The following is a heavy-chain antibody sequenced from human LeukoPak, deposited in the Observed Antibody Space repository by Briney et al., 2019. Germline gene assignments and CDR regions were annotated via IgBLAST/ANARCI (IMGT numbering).Heavy chain of an antibody. V-gene: IGHV3-23*01. CDR2: ISGSGGST. CDR1: GFTFSIYA. Sequence: GGSLRLSCAASGFTFSIYAMSWVRQAPGKGLEWVSAISGSGGSTYYADSVKGRFTISRDNSKNTLYLQMNSLRAEDTAVYYCAKDSGGSGSYWFDPWGQGTLVTVSS. D-gene: IGHD3-10*01. CDR3: AKDSGGSGSYWFDP. J-gene: IGHJ5*02.